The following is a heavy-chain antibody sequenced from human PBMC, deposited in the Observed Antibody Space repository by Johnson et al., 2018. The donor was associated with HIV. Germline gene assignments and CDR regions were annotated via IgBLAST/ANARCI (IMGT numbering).Heavy chain of an antibody. V-gene: IGHV3-74*02. Sequence: VQLVESGGALVQPGGSLRLSCAASGFTFSAYWMHWVRQAPGQGLVWVSRIIRDATTAIYADSVKGRFTISRDNAKNSLYLQVNSLRAEDTAVYYCTLVGLEGSDAFDIWGQGTMVTVSS. CDR1: GFTFSAYW. CDR3: TLVGLEGSDAFDI. D-gene: IGHD2-21*01. J-gene: IGHJ3*02. CDR2: IIRDATTA.